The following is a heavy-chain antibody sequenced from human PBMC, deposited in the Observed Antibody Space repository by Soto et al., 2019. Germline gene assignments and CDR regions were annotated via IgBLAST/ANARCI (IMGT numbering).Heavy chain of an antibody. CDR2: ISGSGGST. CDR3: ARGDYDFWSGYYGGQNFDY. CDR1: GFTFSSYA. Sequence: EVQLLESGGGLVQPGGSLRLSCAASGFTFSSYAMSWVRQAPGKGLEWVSAISGSGGSTYYADSVKGRFTISRDNSKNTLYLQMNSLRAEDTAVYYCARGDYDFWSGYYGGQNFDYWGQGTLVTVSS. D-gene: IGHD3-3*01. J-gene: IGHJ4*02. V-gene: IGHV3-23*01.